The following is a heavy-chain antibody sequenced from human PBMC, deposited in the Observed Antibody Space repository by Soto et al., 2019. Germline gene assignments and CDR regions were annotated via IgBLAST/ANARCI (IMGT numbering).Heavy chain of an antibody. Sequence: PSQTLSLTCAISGDSVSSNSAAWNWIRQSPSRGLEWLGRTYYRSKWYNDYAVSVKSRITINPDTSKNQFSLQLNSVTPEDTAVYYCARDPLLTGTRGWDYYYGMDVWGQGTTVTVSS. CDR2: TYYRSKWYN. J-gene: IGHJ6*02. V-gene: IGHV6-1*01. CDR3: ARDPLLTGTRGWDYYYGMDV. CDR1: GDSVSSNSAA. D-gene: IGHD1-7*01.